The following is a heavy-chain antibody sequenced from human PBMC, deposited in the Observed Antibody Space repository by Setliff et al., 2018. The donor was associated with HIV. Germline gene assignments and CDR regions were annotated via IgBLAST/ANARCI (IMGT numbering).Heavy chain of an antibody. CDR1: GFAFSHYW. CDR2: ITNDVGAT. V-gene: IGHV3-74*01. D-gene: IGHD5-12*01. J-gene: IGHJ4*01. Sequence: GGSLRLSCAASGFTSGFAFSHYWMHWVRQVPGKGLVWVSRITNDVGATTYADFVKGRFTISRDNAKNMVYLQMNSLRVEDTAVYYCTTGPYNGYSDWGHGTAVTVSS. CDR3: TTGPYNGYSD.